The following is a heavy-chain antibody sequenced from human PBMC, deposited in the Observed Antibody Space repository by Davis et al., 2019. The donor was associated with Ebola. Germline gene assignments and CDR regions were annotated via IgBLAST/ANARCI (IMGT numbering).Heavy chain of an antibody. V-gene: IGHV3-30-3*01. CDR1: GFTFSSYA. CDR3: ASKNEWEPYYYGMDV. Sequence: GESLKISCAASGFTFSSYAMHWVRQAPGKGLEWVAVISYDGSNKYYADSVKGRFTISRDNSKNTLYLQMNSLRDEDTAVYYCASKNEWEPYYYGMDVWGQGTTVTVSS. CDR2: ISYDGSNK. J-gene: IGHJ6*02. D-gene: IGHD1-26*01.